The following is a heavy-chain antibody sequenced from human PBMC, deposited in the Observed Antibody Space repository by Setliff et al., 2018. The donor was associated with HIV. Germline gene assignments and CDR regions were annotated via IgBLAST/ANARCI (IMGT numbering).Heavy chain of an antibody. Sequence: SETLSLTCTVSGGSITGYYWSWIRQPPGKGLEWIGWIYYSGSTTYNPSLRSRVTISIDTSKNQFSLNLRSVTAADTAVYYCARDPPGYGDSKDYWGQGKLVTVSS. J-gene: IGHJ4*02. CDR3: ARDPPGYGDSKDY. V-gene: IGHV4-59*01. D-gene: IGHD4-17*01. CDR2: IYYSGST. CDR1: GGSITGYY.